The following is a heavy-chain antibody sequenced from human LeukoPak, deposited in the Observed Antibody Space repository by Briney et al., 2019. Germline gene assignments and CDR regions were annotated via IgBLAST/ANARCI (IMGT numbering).Heavy chain of an antibody. CDR2: IYSVGYT. Sequence: PGGSLRLSCAASRFTVSSNYMSWVRQAPGKGLEWVSVIYSVGYTYYADSVKGRFTISRDNSKNTLYLQMNSLRAEDTAVYYCAKVLYNMVRGAVAPFYYYYYMDVWGKGTTVTISS. CDR1: RFTVSSNY. D-gene: IGHD3-10*01. J-gene: IGHJ6*03. CDR3: AKVLYNMVRGAVAPFYYYYYMDV. V-gene: IGHV3-66*01.